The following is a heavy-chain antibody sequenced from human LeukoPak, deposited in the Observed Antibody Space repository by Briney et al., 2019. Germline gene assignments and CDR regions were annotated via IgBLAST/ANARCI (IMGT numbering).Heavy chain of an antibody. J-gene: IGHJ4*02. V-gene: IGHV3-15*01. Sequence: GGSLRLSCAASGFTFSNAWMSWVRQAPGKGLEWVGRIKSKTDGGTTDYAAPVKGRFTISRDNAKNSLYLQMNALRDEDTAIYYCARDHDWAFDLWGQGTLVTVSS. CDR2: IKSKTDGGTT. CDR1: GFTFSNAW. D-gene: IGHD3-9*01. CDR3: ARDHDWAFDL.